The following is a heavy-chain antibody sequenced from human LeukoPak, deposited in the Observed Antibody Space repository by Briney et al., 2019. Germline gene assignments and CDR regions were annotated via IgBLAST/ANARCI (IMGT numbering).Heavy chain of an antibody. CDR1: GYIFTDYY. J-gene: IGHJ6*03. V-gene: IGHV1/OR15-1*04. CDR2: INPNSGGT. D-gene: IGHD3-10*01. Sequence: ASVKVSCKASGYIFTDYYMHWVRQAPGQELGWMGRINPNSGGTNYAQKFQGRVTMTRNTSISTAYMELSSLRSEDTAVYYCARGHGLGQGSGSYPEYYYYYYMDVWGKGTTVTISS. CDR3: ARGHGLGQGSGSYPEYYYYYYMDV.